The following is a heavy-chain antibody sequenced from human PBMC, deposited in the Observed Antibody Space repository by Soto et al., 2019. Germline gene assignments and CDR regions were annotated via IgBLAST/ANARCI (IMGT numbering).Heavy chain of an antibody. CDR2: ISGSGGST. V-gene: IGHV3-23*01. J-gene: IGHJ5*02. CDR3: ARANSGYHH. D-gene: IGHD5-12*01. Sequence: GGSLILSCAASGFTFSSYAVSWVRQAPGKGLEWVSAISGSGGSTYYADSVQGWVTMTSDTSISTAYMELSSLRSDDTAVYYCARANSGYHHWGQGTQVTVSS. CDR1: GFTFSSYA.